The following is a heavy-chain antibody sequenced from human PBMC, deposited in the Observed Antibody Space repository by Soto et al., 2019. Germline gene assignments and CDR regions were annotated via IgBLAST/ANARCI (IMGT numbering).Heavy chain of an antibody. J-gene: IGHJ4*02. Sequence: PGGSLRLSCAASGFTFSTYAMSWVRQAPGKGLEWISAITGSSDFTYYADSVKGRFTISRDNSKNTLFLQMNSLRAEDTAVYYCAKGSGGFRPYYFDYWGQGTLVTVSS. CDR3: AKGSGGFRPYYFDY. CDR1: GFTFSTYA. V-gene: IGHV3-23*01. CDR2: ITGSSDFT. D-gene: IGHD2-15*01.